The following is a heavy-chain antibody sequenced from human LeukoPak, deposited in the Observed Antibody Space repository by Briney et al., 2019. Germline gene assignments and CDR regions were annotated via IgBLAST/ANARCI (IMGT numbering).Heavy chain of an antibody. CDR1: GYSISSGYY. CDR3: ARGEYYYDSSGYHNWFDP. V-gene: IGHV4-38-2*02. CDR2: IYTSGST. Sequence: PSETLSLTCTVSGYSISSGYYWGWIRQPPGKGLEWIGRIYTSGSTNYTPSLKSRVTISVDTSKNQFSLKLSSVTAADTAVYYCARGEYYYDSSGYHNWFDPWGQGTLVTVSS. J-gene: IGHJ5*02. D-gene: IGHD3-22*01.